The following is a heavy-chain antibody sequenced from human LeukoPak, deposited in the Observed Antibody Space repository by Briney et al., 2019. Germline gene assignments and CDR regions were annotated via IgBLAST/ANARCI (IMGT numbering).Heavy chain of an antibody. J-gene: IGHJ4*02. CDR3: ASPYSSSWWAFDY. V-gene: IGHV4-39*01. D-gene: IGHD6-13*01. CDR1: GGSISSSSYY. CDR2: IYYSGST. Sequence: SETLSLTCTVSGGSISSSSYYWGWIRQPPGKGLEWIGSIYYSGSTYYSPSLKSRVTISVDTSKNQFSLKLSSVTAADTAVYYCASPYSSSWWAFDYWGQGTLVTVSS.